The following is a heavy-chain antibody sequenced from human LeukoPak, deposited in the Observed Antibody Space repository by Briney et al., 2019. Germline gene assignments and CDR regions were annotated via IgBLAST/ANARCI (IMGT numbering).Heavy chain of an antibody. CDR1: GFTFSSYA. Sequence: PGGSLRLSCAASGFTFSSYAMSWVRQAPGKGLEWVSAISRTGGSIYYADSVKGRFTISRDNSKNTLYLQMNSLRAEDTAVYYCAKDLRYCGGDCYPRGAFDIWGQGTMVTVSS. V-gene: IGHV3-23*01. J-gene: IGHJ3*02. CDR3: AKDLRYCGGDCYPRGAFDI. D-gene: IGHD2-21*02. CDR2: ISRTGGSI.